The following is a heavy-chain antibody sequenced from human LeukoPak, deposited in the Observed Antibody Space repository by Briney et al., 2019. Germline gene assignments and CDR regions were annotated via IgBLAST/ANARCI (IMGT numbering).Heavy chain of an antibody. J-gene: IGHJ4*02. V-gene: IGHV3-48*02. CDR2: ISSSSTI. CDR1: GFTFSSYS. Sequence: PGGSLRLSCAASGFTFSSYSMNWVRQAPGKGLEWVSYISSSSTIYYADSVKGRFTISRDNAKNSLYLQMNSLRDEDTAVYYCARFGSSYYDSSGYYYPYWGQGTLVTVSS. D-gene: IGHD3-22*01. CDR3: ARFGSSYYDSSGYYYPY.